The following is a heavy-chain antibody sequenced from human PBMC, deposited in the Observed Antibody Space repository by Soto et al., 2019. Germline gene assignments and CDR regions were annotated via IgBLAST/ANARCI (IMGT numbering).Heavy chain of an antibody. CDR2: LSDSGISI. CDR1: GFTFSSHA. Sequence: EVQLLESGGGLVQPGGSLRLSCTASGFTFSSHAMTWVRQAPGKGLEWVSGLSDSGISIYYADSVKGRLTISRDNSKNTRYLQIHTLRAEDTDVYYCAKGSSSWYAGFFDLWGQGTLVTVSS. J-gene: IGHJ4*02. D-gene: IGHD6-13*01. CDR3: AKGSSSWYAGFFDL. V-gene: IGHV3-23*01.